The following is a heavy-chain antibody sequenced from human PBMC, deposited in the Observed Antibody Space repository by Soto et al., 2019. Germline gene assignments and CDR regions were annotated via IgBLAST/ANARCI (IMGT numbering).Heavy chain of an antibody. CDR3: ATALWFGTQVEL. CDR1: GGYFNDNY. J-gene: IGHJ5*02. CDR2: ISRSGTT. Sequence: QVQLQQWGAGLLKPSETLSLSCAVYGGYFNDNYYTWFRQPPGKGLEWIGEISRSGTTKYIPSLRCRACSAFGTSQTRVCLKVSAVACADTAVYYCATALWFGTQVELWGQGDVVPVSS. V-gene: IGHV4-34*01. D-gene: IGHD3-10*01.